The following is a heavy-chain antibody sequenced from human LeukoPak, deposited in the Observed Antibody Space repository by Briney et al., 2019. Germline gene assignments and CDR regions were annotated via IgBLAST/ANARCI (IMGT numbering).Heavy chain of an antibody. V-gene: IGHV3-7*01. D-gene: IGHD3-16*01. CDR1: GFTFSNYW. Sequence: PGGSLRLSCAASGFTFSNYWMSWVRQAPGKGLEWVANIKQDGSEKYYVDSVKGRFTTSRDNAKNSLYLQMNSLRAEDTAVYYCARSRLVYGGPGAYYFDYWGQGTLVTVSS. CDR3: ARSRLVYGGPGAYYFDY. J-gene: IGHJ4*02. CDR2: IKQDGSEK.